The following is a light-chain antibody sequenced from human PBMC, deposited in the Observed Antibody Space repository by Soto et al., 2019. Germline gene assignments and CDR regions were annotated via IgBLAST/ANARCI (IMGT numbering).Light chain of an antibody. Sequence: QSVLTQPPSASGSPRQSVTISCTGTSSDVGGYNNVSWYQQHPGKAPKLMIYEVSKRPSGVPDRFSGSKSGNTASLTVSGLQAEDEADYYCTSYAGSDTYVFGTGTKLTVL. CDR3: TSYAGSDTYV. J-gene: IGLJ1*01. CDR1: SSDVGGYNN. CDR2: EVS. V-gene: IGLV2-8*01.